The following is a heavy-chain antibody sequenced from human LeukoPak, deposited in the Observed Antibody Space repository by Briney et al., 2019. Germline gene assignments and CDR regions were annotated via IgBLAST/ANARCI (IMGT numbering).Heavy chain of an antibody. CDR2: ISGSGDST. V-gene: IGHV3-23*01. D-gene: IGHD4-17*01. CDR1: GFTFTSYA. Sequence: GGSLRLSCAASGFTFTSYAMTWVRQAPGKGLKWVSSISGSGDSTYYADSVKGRFTISRDNSKNTLYLQMNSLRAEDTAIYYCAKDRIARTTVTTFDYWGQGTLVTVSS. J-gene: IGHJ4*02. CDR3: AKDRIARTTVTTFDY.